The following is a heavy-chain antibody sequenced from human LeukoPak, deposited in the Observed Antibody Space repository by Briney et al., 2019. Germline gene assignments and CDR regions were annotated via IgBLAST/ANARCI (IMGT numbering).Heavy chain of an antibody. Sequence: GGSLRLSCAGSGFTFSRHWMNWVRQAPGKGLEWVANIKQGGGETNYVGSVKGRFTVSRDDANKLVYLQMDSLRADDTAIYYCARGPHYGARTDHLDYWGQGTLVTVSS. V-gene: IGHV3-7*03. CDR2: IKQGGGET. CDR3: ARGPHYGARTDHLDY. J-gene: IGHJ4*02. CDR1: GFTFSRHW. D-gene: IGHD4/OR15-4a*01.